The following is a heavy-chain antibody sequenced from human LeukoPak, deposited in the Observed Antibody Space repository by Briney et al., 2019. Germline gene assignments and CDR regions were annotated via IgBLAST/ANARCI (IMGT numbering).Heavy chain of an antibody. Sequence: KSSETLSLTCTVSGGSISSYYWSWIRQHPGKGLEWIGYIYYSGSTNYNPSLKSRVTISVDTSKNQFSLKLSSVTAADTAVYYCARCIAVAGTVFDYWGQGTLVTVSS. D-gene: IGHD6-19*01. J-gene: IGHJ4*02. V-gene: IGHV4-59*08. CDR1: GGSISSYY. CDR3: ARCIAVAGTVFDY. CDR2: IYYSGST.